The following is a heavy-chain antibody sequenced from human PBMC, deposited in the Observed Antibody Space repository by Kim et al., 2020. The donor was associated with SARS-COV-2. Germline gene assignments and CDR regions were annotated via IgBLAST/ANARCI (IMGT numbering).Heavy chain of an antibody. CDR2: IYYNGIT. D-gene: IGHD3-10*01. CDR3: SRQAGYFGSGSYYSGGPWYLDY. V-gene: IGHV4-39*01. J-gene: IGHJ4*02. Sequence: SETLSLTCTVSGGSTSSPPYYWGWIRLHPGKGPEWIGTIYYNGITYYTPSLKSRVTISIDTPKNQFSLRLSSVTAADTATDYCSRQAGYFGSGSYYSGGPWYLDYWGQGLVVTVSS. CDR1: GGSTSSPPYY.